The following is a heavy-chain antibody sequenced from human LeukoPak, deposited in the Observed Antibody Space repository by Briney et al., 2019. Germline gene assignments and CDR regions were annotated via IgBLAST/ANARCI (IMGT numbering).Heavy chain of an antibody. CDR1: GYTFTCYD. Sequence: ASVKVSCKASGYTFTCYDINWVRQATGQGLEWMGWMNPNSGNTGYAQKFQGRVAMTRNTSISTAYMELSSLRSEDTAVYYCARDYALNWFDPWGQGTLVTVSS. CDR2: MNPNSGNT. D-gene: IGHD3-16*01. CDR3: ARDYALNWFDP. J-gene: IGHJ5*02. V-gene: IGHV1-8*01.